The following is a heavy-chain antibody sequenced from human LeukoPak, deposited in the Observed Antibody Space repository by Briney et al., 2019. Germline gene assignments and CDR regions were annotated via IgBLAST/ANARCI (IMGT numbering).Heavy chain of an antibody. D-gene: IGHD3-22*01. Sequence: GGSLRLSCAASGFTFSSYWMSWVRQAPGKGLEWVANIKRDGSDTYYVDSVKGRFTISRDNSKNTLYLQMNSLRAEDTAVYYCAKDSSITMIVTLLFDYWGQGTLVTVSS. CDR2: IKRDGSDT. CDR1: GFTFSSYW. V-gene: IGHV3-7*03. J-gene: IGHJ4*02. CDR3: AKDSSITMIVTLLFDY.